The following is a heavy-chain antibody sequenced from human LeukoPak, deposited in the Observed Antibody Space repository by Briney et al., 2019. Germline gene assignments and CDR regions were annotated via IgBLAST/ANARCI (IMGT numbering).Heavy chain of an antibody. CDR3: ARVPSPTAMGFFFDY. CDR2: INPNSGGT. D-gene: IGHD5-18*01. V-gene: IGHV1-2*02. CDR1: GYTFTGYY. J-gene: IGHJ4*02. Sequence: ASVKVSCKASGYTFTGYYMHWVRQAPGQGLEWMGWINPNSGGTNYAQKFQGRVTMTRDTSISTAYMELSRLRSDDTAVYYCARVPSPTAMGFFFDYWGQGTLVTVPS.